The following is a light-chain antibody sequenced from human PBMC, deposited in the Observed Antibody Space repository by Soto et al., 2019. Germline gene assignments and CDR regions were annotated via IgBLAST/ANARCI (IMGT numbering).Light chain of an antibody. CDR3: QQSYDTPYT. CDR1: RSISFY. CDR2: SAS. J-gene: IGKJ2*01. V-gene: IGKV1-39*01. Sequence: DIQMTQSPSSLSASVGDGVTITCRASRSISFYLNWYQHEPGKAPKLLIYSASTLQSGVPSRFSASGSGTEFTLSISSLQPEDFATYYCQQSYDTPYTFGQGTKLEI.